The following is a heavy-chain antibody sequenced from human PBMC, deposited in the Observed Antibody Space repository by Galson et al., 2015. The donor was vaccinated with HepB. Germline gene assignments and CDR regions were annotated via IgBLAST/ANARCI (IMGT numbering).Heavy chain of an antibody. CDR3: ARHGAIVAVGAPGYVDL. CDR2: IEQDGSET. CDR1: GLTFSTYW. J-gene: IGHJ2*01. D-gene: IGHD6-19*01. V-gene: IGHV3-7*01. Sequence: SLRLSCAASGLTFSTYWMNWVRQAPGKGLEWVASIEQDGSETYHADSVKGRFTISRDNAKNSVYLQMSSLTAEDTAVYYCARHGAIVAVGAPGYVDLWGRGAQVTVSS.